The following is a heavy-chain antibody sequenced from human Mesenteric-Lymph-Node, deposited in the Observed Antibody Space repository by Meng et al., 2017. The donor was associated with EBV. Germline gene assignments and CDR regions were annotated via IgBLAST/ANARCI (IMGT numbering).Heavy chain of an antibody. Sequence: QGTRVQAGAGVKRRGGSVRVSCKTSGYPCTRYYMHCVRQAPGQGLEWMGRINPDNGAKNYGQKFQDRVTLTRETSINTIYLELGSLRSDDTATYYCARDDHTGRGEPFDYRGQGTLVTVSS. V-gene: IGHV1-2*06. CDR1: GYPCTRYY. CDR3: ARDDHTGRGEPFDY. CDR2: INPDNGAK. D-gene: IGHD2-8*02. J-gene: IGHJ4*02.